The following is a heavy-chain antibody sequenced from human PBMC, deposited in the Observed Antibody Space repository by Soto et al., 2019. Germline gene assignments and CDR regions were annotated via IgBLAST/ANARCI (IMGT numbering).Heavy chain of an antibody. J-gene: IGHJ6*02. Sequence: GGSLRLSCAASGFTFSSYSMNWVRQAPGKGLEWVSSISSSSSYIYYADSVKGRFTISRDNAKNSLYLQMNSLRAEDTAVYYCARDPTYYYDSSGYYRSGMDVWGQGTTVTVSS. V-gene: IGHV3-21*01. CDR3: ARDPTYYYDSSGYYRSGMDV. CDR1: GFTFSSYS. D-gene: IGHD3-22*01. CDR2: ISSSSSYI.